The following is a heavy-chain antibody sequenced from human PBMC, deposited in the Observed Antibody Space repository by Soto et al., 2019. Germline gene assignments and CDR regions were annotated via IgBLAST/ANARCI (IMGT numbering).Heavy chain of an antibody. CDR2: IVVGSGNT. V-gene: IGHV1-58*01. CDR1: GFTFTNSA. CDR3: ARSPPGRYHYYYGMDV. D-gene: IGHD3-16*02. Sequence: SVKVSCKASGFTFTNSAGQWVRQARGQRLEWIEWIVVGSGNTNYAQKFQERVTITRDMSTSTAYMELSSLRAGDTAVYYCARSPPGRYHYYYGMDVWGQGTTVNVS. J-gene: IGHJ6*02.